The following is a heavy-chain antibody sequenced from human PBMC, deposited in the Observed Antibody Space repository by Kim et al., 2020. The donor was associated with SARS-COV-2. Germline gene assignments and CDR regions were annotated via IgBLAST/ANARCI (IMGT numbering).Heavy chain of an antibody. D-gene: IGHD5-18*01. Sequence: SETLSLTCTVSGGSISSSSYYWGWIRQPPGKGLEWIGSIYYSGSTYYNPSLKSRVTISVDTSKNQFSLKLSSVTAADTAVYYCARPRGYSYGSDAFDIWGQGTMVTVSS. CDR1: GGSISSSSYY. CDR3: ARPRGYSYGSDAFDI. V-gene: IGHV4-39*01. CDR2: IYYSGST. J-gene: IGHJ3*02.